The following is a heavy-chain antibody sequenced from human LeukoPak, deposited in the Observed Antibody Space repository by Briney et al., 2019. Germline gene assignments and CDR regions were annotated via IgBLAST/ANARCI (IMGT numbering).Heavy chain of an antibody. J-gene: IGHJ5*02. CDR3: ARELWFANAPGSWLDP. Sequence: SQALSLTCVVSGDSISSAAYSWSWIRQPPGKGLEWIGYIFHTGSTFYNPSLKSRVTISVDNSKNQFSLRLTSVTAADTAVYYCARELWFANAPGSWLDPWGQGTLVTVSS. CDR1: GDSISSAAYS. V-gene: IGHV4-30-2*01. CDR2: IFHTGST. D-gene: IGHD3-10*01.